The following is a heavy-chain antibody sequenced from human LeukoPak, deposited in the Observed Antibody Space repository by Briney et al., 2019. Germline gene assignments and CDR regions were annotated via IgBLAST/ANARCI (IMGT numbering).Heavy chain of an antibody. J-gene: IGHJ6*02. V-gene: IGHV1-46*01. Sequence: RASVKVSCKASVYTFTSYYMHWVRQAPGQGLEWMGIINPSGGSTSYAQKFQGRVTMTRDTSTSTVYMELSSLRSEDTAVYYCARDSAPERGYYYYGMDVWGQGTTVTVSS. D-gene: IGHD3-10*01. CDR2: INPSGGST. CDR3: ARDSAPERGYYYYGMDV. CDR1: VYTFTSYY.